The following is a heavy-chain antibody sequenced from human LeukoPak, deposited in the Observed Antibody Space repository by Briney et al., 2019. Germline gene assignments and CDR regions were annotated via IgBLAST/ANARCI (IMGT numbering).Heavy chain of an antibody. CDR2: IKQDGSEK. J-gene: IGHJ4*02. CDR1: GFTFSSYW. D-gene: IGHD3-10*01. Sequence: GGSLRLSCAASGFTFSSYWMSWVRQAPGKGLEWVANIKQDGSEKYYVDSVKGRFTISRDNAKNSLYLQMNSLRAEDTAVYYCARAPITMVRGVTDYWGQGTLVTVSS. CDR3: ARAPITMVRGVTDY. V-gene: IGHV3-7*04.